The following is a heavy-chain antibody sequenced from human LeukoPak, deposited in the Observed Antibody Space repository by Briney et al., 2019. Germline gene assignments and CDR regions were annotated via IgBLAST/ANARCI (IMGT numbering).Heavy chain of an antibody. CDR1: GGTFSSYA. CDR2: IIPIFGTA. J-gene: IGHJ4*02. D-gene: IGHD6-6*01. CDR3: ARGARATGGLDY. Sequence: GASVKVSCKASGGTFSSYAISWVRQAPGQGLEWMGGIIPIFGTANYAQKFQGRVTITADESTSTAYMELSSLRSEDTAVYYCARGARATGGLDYWGQGTLVTVSS. V-gene: IGHV1-69*13.